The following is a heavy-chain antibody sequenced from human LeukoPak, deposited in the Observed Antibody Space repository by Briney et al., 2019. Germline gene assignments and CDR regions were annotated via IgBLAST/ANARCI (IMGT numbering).Heavy chain of an antibody. CDR2: INHSGST. CDR3: ARPSQSSWGAFDI. Sequence: SETLSLTCAVYGGSFSGYYWSWIRQPPGKGLEWIGEINHSGSTNYNPSLKSRVTISVDTSKNQFSLKLSSVTAADTAVYYCARPSQSSWGAFDIWGQGTMVTVSS. J-gene: IGHJ3*02. V-gene: IGHV4-34*01. CDR1: GGSFSGYY. D-gene: IGHD6-13*01.